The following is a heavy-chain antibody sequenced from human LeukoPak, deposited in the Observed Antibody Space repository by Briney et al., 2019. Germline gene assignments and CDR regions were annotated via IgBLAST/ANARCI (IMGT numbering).Heavy chain of an antibody. V-gene: IGHV3-9*01. CDR3: AKDMGGWPPPYGMDV. J-gene: IGHJ6*04. CDR1: GFTFDDYA. CDR2: ITWNSGNI. Sequence: PGGSLRLSCAASGFTFDDYAMHWVRQAPGKGLEWVSSITWNSGNIAYADTVRGRFTISRDNARNSLYLQMNSLRTDDTAFYYCAKDMGGWPPPYGMDVGGKGTRVTVSS. D-gene: IGHD3-16*01.